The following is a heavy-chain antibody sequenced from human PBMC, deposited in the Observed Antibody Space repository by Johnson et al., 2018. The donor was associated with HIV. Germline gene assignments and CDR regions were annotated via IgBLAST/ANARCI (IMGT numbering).Heavy chain of an antibody. D-gene: IGHD1-26*01. CDR1: GFTFTYYA. J-gene: IGHJ3*02. Sequence: VQLVESGGGLVQPGGSLRLSCAASGFTFTYYAMSWVRQAPGKGLEWVSGISGSGGSTYDLDSEKGRFTISRDNAEDSLYLQMNSLRVDDTAIYYCVRGRDSSGDGGAFDIWGQGTMVTVSS. CDR3: VRGRDSSGDGGAFDI. V-gene: IGHV3-23*04. CDR2: ISGSGGST.